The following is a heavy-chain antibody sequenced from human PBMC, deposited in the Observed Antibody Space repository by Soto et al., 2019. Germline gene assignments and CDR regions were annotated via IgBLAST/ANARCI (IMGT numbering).Heavy chain of an antibody. Sequence: QVQLVQSGAEVKKPGASVKVSCKASGYTFTSYGISWVRQAPGQGLEWMGWISAYNGNTNYAQKLQGRVTMTTDTSARTAYMELRSLRSHDTAVYYCAIDTAGTNYYYYGMDVWGQGTTVTVSS. CDR3: AIDTAGTNYYYYGMDV. J-gene: IGHJ6*02. V-gene: IGHV1-18*01. CDR1: GYTFTSYG. D-gene: IGHD1-1*01. CDR2: ISAYNGNT.